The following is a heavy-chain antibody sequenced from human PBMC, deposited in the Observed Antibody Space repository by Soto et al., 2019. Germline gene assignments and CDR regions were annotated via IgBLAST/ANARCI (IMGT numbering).Heavy chain of an antibody. J-gene: IGHJ6*02. CDR1: GGSISSSSYY. Sequence: ETLSLTCTVSGGSISSSSYYWGWIRQPPGKGLEWIGSIYYSGYTYYNPSLKSRVTISVDTSKNQFSLKLSSVTAADTAVYYCARHNGPLYVGYYYDMDVWGQGTTVTV. D-gene: IGHD3-16*01. CDR2: IYYSGYT. V-gene: IGHV4-39*01. CDR3: ARHNGPLYVGYYYDMDV.